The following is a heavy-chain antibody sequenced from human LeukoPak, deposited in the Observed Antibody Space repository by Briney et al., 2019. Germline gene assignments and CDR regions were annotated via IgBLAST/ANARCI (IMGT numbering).Heavy chain of an antibody. D-gene: IGHD3-3*01. CDR1: GGTFRSYT. CDR3: ARELWASGYYHRYIYYFDY. Sequence: SVKVSCKASGGTFRSYTISWVRQAPGQGLEWMGRIIPILGIANYAQKFQGRVTINADKSTSTAYIELSSLRSDDTAVYYCARELWASGYYHRYIYYFDYWGQGTLVTVSS. CDR2: IIPILGIA. V-gene: IGHV1-69*04. J-gene: IGHJ4*02.